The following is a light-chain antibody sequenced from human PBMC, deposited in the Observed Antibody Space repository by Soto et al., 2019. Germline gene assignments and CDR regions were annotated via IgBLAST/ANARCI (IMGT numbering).Light chain of an antibody. CDR3: QQYNNWWT. CDR2: GAS. CDR1: QSVSSN. V-gene: IGKV3-15*01. Sequence: EIVLTQSPGTLSFSPGERATLSCRASQSVSSNLAWYQQKPGQAPRLLIYGASTRATGIPARFSGSGSGTEFTLTISSLQSEDFAVYYCQQYNNWWTFGQGTKVDNK. J-gene: IGKJ1*01.